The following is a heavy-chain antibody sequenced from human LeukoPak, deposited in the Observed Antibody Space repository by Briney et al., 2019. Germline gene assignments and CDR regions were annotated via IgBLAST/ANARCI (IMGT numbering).Heavy chain of an antibody. Sequence: GGSLRLSCAASGFTVSSNYMSWVRQAPGKGLEWVSAITDSGAGTYYADSVKGRFTISRDNSKNTLYLQMNSLRADDTAVYYCAKPVDYYGSGSYYNRRYYYYGMDVWGQGTAVTVSS. D-gene: IGHD3-10*01. CDR2: ITDSGAGT. CDR3: AKPVDYYGSGSYYNRRYYYYGMDV. J-gene: IGHJ6*02. CDR1: GFTVSSNY. V-gene: IGHV3-23*01.